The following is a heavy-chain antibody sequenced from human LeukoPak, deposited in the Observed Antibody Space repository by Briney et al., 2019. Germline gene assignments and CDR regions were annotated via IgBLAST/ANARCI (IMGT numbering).Heavy chain of an antibody. CDR1: GGPISSSSYY. J-gene: IGHJ4*02. CDR3: ARRSYSGSYDF. V-gene: IGHV4-39*01. CDR2: IYYSGST. D-gene: IGHD3-10*01. Sequence: PSETLSLTCTVSGGPISSSSYYWGWIRQPPGKGLEWIGSIYYSGSTYYNPSLKSRVTISVDTSKNQFSLKLSSVTAADTAVYYCARRSYSGSYDFWGQGTLVTVSS.